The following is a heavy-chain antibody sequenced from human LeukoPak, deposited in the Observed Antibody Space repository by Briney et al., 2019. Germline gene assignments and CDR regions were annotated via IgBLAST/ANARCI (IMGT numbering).Heavy chain of an antibody. Sequence: GGSLRLSCAASGFTVSSNYMSWVRQAPGKGLVWVSRINSDGSRTSYADSVKGRFTVSRDNAKNTLYLQMNSLRAEDTAVYYCARVGAIVARLPHFDYWGQGTLVTVSS. D-gene: IGHD5-12*01. J-gene: IGHJ4*02. CDR2: INSDGSRT. V-gene: IGHV3-74*01. CDR1: GFTVSSNY. CDR3: ARVGAIVARLPHFDY.